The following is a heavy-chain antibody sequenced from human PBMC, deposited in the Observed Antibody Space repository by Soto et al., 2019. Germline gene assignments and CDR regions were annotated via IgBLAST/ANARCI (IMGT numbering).Heavy chain of an antibody. CDR2: ISGSGGST. J-gene: IGHJ4*02. D-gene: IGHD6-6*01. V-gene: IGHV3-23*01. CDR3: AKDAQPLSSSSRDFDY. Sequence: PGGSLRLSCAASGFTFSSNAMSWVRQDPGKGLEWVSAISGSGGSTYYADSVKGRFTISRDNSKNTLYLQMNSLRAEDTAVYYCAKDAQPLSSSSRDFDYWGQGTLVTVSS. CDR1: GFTFSSNA.